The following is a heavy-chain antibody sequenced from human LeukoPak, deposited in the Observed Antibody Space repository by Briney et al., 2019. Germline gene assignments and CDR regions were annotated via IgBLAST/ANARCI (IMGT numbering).Heavy chain of an antibody. CDR2: ISAYNGNT. J-gene: IGHJ5*02. V-gene: IGHV1-18*01. D-gene: IGHD6-13*01. CDR3: ARVRGLAAAGKINWFDP. CDR1: GYTFTSYG. Sequence: ASVKLSCNASGYTFTSYGISWVRQAPGQGLEWMGWISAYNGNTNYAQKLQGRVTMTTDTSTSTAYMELRSLRSDDTAVYSCARVRGLAAAGKINWFDPWGQGTLVTVSS.